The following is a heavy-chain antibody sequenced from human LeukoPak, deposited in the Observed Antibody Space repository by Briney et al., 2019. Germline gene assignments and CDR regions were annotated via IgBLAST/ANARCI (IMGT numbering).Heavy chain of an antibody. D-gene: IGHD6-19*01. CDR1: GGSISSYY. V-gene: IGHV4-59*01. Sequence: SETLSLTCTVSGGSISSYYWSWTRQPPGRGLEWIGYIFDTGSTNYNPSLRSRVSISVDTSKNQFSLRLSSVTAADTAVYYCARGQRESSGWFEYFQHWGQGTLVTVSS. CDR3: ARGQRESSGWFEYFQH. CDR2: IFDTGST. J-gene: IGHJ1*01.